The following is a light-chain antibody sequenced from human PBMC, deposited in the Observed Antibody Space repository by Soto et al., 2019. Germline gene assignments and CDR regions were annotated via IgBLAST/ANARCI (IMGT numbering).Light chain of an antibody. CDR1: SSDIGAYNY. Sequence: QSALAQPPSASGSPGQSVTISCTGTSSDIGAYNYVSWYQQYPGKAPKLIIYDVNQRPSGVPDRFSGSKSGNTASLTVSGLQAEDEAVYYCNSFAGGAHVVFGGRTKLTVL. V-gene: IGLV2-8*01. CDR3: NSFAGGAHVV. J-gene: IGLJ2*01. CDR2: DVN.